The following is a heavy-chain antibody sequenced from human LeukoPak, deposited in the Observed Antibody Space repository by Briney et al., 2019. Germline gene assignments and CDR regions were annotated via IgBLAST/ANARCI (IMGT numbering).Heavy chain of an antibody. Sequence: GASVKVSCKASGYTFTSYAMNWVRQAPGQGLEWMGWINTNTGNPTYAQGFTGRFVFSLDTSVSTAYLQISNLKAEDTAVYYCARSLWRRAVAGTGDYWGQGTLVTVSS. CDR1: GYTFTSYA. CDR3: ARSLWRRAVAGTGDY. CDR2: INTNTGNP. V-gene: IGHV7-4-1*02. J-gene: IGHJ4*02. D-gene: IGHD6-19*01.